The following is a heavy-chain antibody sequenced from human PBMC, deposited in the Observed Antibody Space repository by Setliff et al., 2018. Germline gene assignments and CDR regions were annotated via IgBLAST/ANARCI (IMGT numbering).Heavy chain of an antibody. CDR1: TFTFTKYA. D-gene: IGHD3-16*01. CDR2: IHVSGGST. V-gene: IGHV3-23*01. CDR3: ARDPIGPFLSYMDD. J-gene: IGHJ6*03. Sequence: GGSLRLSCVASTFTFTKYAVTWVRQAPGKGLEWVSSIHVSGGSTYYADSVKGRFTISRDNSRNTLYLQMNSLRGEDTAVYFCARDPIGPFLSYMDDWGKGTTVTVSS.